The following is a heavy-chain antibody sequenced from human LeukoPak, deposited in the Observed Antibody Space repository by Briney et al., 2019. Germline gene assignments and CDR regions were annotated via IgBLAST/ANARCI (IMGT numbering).Heavy chain of an antibody. CDR3: AKDLPLTRATAMVTEWFDP. CDR1: GNYW. D-gene: IGHD5-18*01. J-gene: IGHJ5*02. Sequence: GGSLRLSCAASGNYWMHWVRQAPGKGLVWVSHINSDGSWTSYADSVKGRFTISKDNAKNTVYLQMNSLRAEDTAVYYCAKDLPLTRATAMVTEWFDPWGQGTLVTVSS. V-gene: IGHV3-74*01. CDR2: INSDGSWT.